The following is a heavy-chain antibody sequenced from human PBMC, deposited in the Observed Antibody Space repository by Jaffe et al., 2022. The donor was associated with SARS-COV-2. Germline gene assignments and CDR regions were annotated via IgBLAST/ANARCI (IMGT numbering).Heavy chain of an antibody. V-gene: IGHV3-15*01. Sequence: QLVESGGGLVRPGGSLTLSCEASGFTFNNTWMTWVRQAPGKGLEWVGRIKKRAHGGATDFATPVKGRFSISRDDSKNTMYLQMSSLMSEDTAVYFCATLIPAVDDYYYYYMDVWGKGTTVTVSS. J-gene: IGHJ6*03. CDR3: ATLIPAVDDYYYYYMDV. CDR2: IKKRAHGGAT. CDR1: GFTFNNTW.